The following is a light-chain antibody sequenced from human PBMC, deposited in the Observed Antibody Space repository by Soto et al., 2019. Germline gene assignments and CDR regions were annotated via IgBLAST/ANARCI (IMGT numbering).Light chain of an antibody. CDR1: SSDVGGHDY. V-gene: IGLV2-14*03. Sequence: QSALTQPASVSGSPGQSITISCTGTSSDVGGHDYVSWYRHHPGKAPELIIYGVSNRPSGVSIRFSGSKSGNTASLTISGLQAEDEADYYCSSYTSGSTLVAFGGGTKLTVL. CDR3: SSYTSGSTLVA. J-gene: IGLJ2*01. CDR2: GVS.